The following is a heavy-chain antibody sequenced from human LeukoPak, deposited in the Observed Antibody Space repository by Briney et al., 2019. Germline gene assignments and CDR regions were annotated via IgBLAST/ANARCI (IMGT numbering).Heavy chain of an antibody. CDR2: IYYSGST. J-gene: IGHJ4*02. CDR1: GGSISSRSYY. D-gene: IGHD3-3*01. CDR3: ARAVYDFWSGYYY. V-gene: IGHV4-39*07. Sequence: PSETLSLTCTVSGGSISSRSYYWGWIRQPPGKGLEWIGTIYYSGSTYYNPSLKRRVTISVDTSKNQFSLKLSSVTAADTAVYYCARAVYDFWSGYYYWGQGTLVTVSS.